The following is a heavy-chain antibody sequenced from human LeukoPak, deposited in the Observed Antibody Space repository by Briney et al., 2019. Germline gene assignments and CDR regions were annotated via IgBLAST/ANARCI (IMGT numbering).Heavy chain of an antibody. J-gene: IGHJ4*02. CDR3: AKDRNGSGSYSYYLDY. V-gene: IGHV3-30*02. Sequence: GGSLRLSCAASGFTFSSYGMHWVRQAPGKGLEWVAFIRYDGSNKYYADSVKGRFTISRDNSKHTLYLQMNSLRAEDTAVYYCAKDRNGSGSYSYYLDYWGQGTLVTVSS. CDR1: GFTFSSYG. D-gene: IGHD3-10*01. CDR2: IRYDGSNK.